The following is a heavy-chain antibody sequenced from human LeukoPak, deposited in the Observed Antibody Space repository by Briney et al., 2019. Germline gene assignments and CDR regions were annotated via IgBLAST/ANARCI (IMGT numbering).Heavy chain of an antibody. V-gene: IGHV3-30*18. CDR1: GFTFSSYG. CDR3: AKARGYGSGSPYDAFDI. D-gene: IGHD3-10*01. J-gene: IGHJ3*02. Sequence: GGSLRLSCAASGFTFSSYGMQWVRQAPGKGLEWVAVISYDGSNKYYADSVKGRFTISRDNSKNALYLQMNSLRAEDTAVYYCAKARGYGSGSPYDAFDIWGLGTRVTISS. CDR2: ISYDGSNK.